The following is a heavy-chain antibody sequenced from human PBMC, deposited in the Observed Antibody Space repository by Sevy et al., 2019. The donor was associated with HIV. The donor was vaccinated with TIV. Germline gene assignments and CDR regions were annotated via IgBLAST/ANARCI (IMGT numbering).Heavy chain of an antibody. J-gene: IGHJ4*02. V-gene: IGHV1-2*02. Sequence: ASVKVSCKASGYTFTGQYIHWVRQAPGQGLEWMGWINPKSGDSNYAQEFQGRVTMTRDTSINTAYMELSGLTSDDTAVYYCSRALGLRGYSYGSFDYWGQGTLVTVSS. CDR1: GYTFTGQY. CDR2: INPKSGDS. CDR3: SRALGLRGYSYGSFDY. D-gene: IGHD5-12*01.